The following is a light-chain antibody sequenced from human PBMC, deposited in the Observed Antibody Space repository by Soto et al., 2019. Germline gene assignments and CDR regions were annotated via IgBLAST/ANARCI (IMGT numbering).Light chain of an antibody. V-gene: IGLV2-14*01. Sequence: QSALTQPASVSGSPGQSITISCTGTITDIGAYNYVSWYQQHPGKAPKLLIYGVSSRPSGVSNRFSGSKSGNAAYLTISGLQADEAEYYCSSYTSSITPYVFGTGTKLTVL. CDR3: SSYTSSITPYV. CDR1: ITDIGAYNY. CDR2: GVS. J-gene: IGLJ1*01.